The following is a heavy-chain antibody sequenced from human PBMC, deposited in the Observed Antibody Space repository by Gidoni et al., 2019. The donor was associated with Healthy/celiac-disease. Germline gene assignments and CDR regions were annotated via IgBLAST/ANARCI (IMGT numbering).Heavy chain of an antibody. V-gene: IGHV3-21*01. CDR2: ISSSSSYI. Sequence: EVQLVESGGGLVKPGGSLRLSCAASGLTFSSYSMNWVRQAPGKGLEWVSSISSSSSYIYYADSVKGRFTISRDNAKNSLYLQMNSLRAEDTAVYYCARDRAMVTFDYWGQGTLVTVSS. J-gene: IGHJ4*02. CDR1: GLTFSSYS. D-gene: IGHD5-18*01. CDR3: ARDRAMVTFDY.